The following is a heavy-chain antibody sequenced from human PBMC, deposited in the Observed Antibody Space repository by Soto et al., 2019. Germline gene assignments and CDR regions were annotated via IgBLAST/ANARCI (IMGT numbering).Heavy chain of an antibody. J-gene: IGHJ4*02. Sequence: GGSLRLSCAASGFTFSSYGMHWVRQAPGKGLEWVAVISYDGSNKYYADSVKGRFTISRDNSKNTLYLQMNSLRAEDTAVYYCAKDGEGGYYPLYYFDYWGQGTLVTVSS. CDR2: ISYDGSNK. CDR3: AKDGEGGYYPLYYFDY. CDR1: GFTFSSYG. V-gene: IGHV3-30*18. D-gene: IGHD3-22*01.